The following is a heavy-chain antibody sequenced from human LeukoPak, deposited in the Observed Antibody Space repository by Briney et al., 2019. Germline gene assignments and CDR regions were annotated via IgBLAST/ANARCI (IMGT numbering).Heavy chain of an antibody. CDR2: INHSGST. CDR3: ARAPYYDFWSSYPTKLRANWFDP. Sequence: SETLSLTCAVYGGSFSGYYWSWIRQPPGKGLEWIGEINHSGSTNYNPSLKSRVTISVDTSKNQFSLKLSSVTAADTAVYYCARAPYYDFWSSYPTKLRANWFDPWGQGTLVTVSS. J-gene: IGHJ5*02. V-gene: IGHV4-34*01. CDR1: GGSFSGYY. D-gene: IGHD3-3*01.